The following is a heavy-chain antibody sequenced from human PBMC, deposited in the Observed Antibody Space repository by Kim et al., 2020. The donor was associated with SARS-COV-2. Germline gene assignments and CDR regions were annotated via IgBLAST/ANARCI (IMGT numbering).Heavy chain of an antibody. CDR3: TRVPGIRSSWWDALDI. V-gene: IGHV3-73*01. J-gene: IGHJ3*02. D-gene: IGHD6-13*01. Sequence: GGSLRLSCAASGFTFSDSAMHWVRQASGRGLEWVGRIRSKANSYATAYAASVKGRFTISRDESKNTAYLQMNSLKIEDTAVYYCTRVPGIRSSWWDALDIWGQGTMVNVSA. CDR1: GFTFSDSA. CDR2: IRSKANSYAT.